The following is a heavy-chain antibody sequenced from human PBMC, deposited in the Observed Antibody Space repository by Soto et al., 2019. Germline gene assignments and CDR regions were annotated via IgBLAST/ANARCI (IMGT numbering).Heavy chain of an antibody. CDR3: ARHVHSSSRGVDV. CDR1: GGAISNSGYY. D-gene: IGHD6-13*01. CDR2: FYNSGST. J-gene: IGHJ6*02. Sequence: SETLSLSCAVAGGAISNSGYYWSWIRQPPGKGLEWIGYFYNSGSTNNNPSLKSRVTISVDTSKKQFSLKLTSVIAADTAMYYCARHVHSSSRGVDVWGQGTMVTVSS. V-gene: IGHV4-61*05.